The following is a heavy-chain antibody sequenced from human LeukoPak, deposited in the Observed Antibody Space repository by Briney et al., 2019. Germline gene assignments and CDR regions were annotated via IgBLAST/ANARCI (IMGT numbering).Heavy chain of an antibody. D-gene: IGHD6-19*01. J-gene: IGHJ4*02. V-gene: IGHV4-34*01. CDR3: ARLERQWPTFKYYFQY. Sequence: SQTLSLTCAVYGGSFSGYYWSWIRQPPGKGLEWIGEINHSGSTNYNPSLKSRVTISVDTSKNLSSLKLSAVTAADTAVYYCARLERQWPTFKYYFQYWGQGTMVTVSS. CDR2: INHSGST. CDR1: GGSFSGYY.